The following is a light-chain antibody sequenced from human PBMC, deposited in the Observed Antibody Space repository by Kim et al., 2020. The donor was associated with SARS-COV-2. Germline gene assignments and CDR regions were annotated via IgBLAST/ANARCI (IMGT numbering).Light chain of an antibody. V-gene: IGKV3-11*01. CDR1: QSVSSK. CDR2: GAS. CDR3: QQRNNWPIT. J-gene: IGKJ5*01. Sequence: LFPWERATLSCRTSQSVSSKLDWYQQKPGQAPRLLIYGASNRATGIPGRFSGSGSGTDFTLTISSLEPDDFAVYYCQQRNNWPITFGQGTRLEIK.